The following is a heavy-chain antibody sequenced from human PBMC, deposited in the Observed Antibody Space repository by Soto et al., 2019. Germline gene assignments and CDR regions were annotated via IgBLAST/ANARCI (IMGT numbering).Heavy chain of an antibody. J-gene: IGHJ4*02. V-gene: IGHV1-69*13. D-gene: IGHD3-3*01. Sequence: SVKVSCKASGGTFSSYAISWVRQAPGQGLEWMGGIIPIFGTANCAQKFQGRVTITADESTSTAYMELSSLRSEDTAVYYCARDRKYYDFWSGLVKGGNYFDYWGQGTLVTVSS. CDR2: IIPIFGTA. CDR3: ARDRKYYDFWSGLVKGGNYFDY. CDR1: GGTFSSYA.